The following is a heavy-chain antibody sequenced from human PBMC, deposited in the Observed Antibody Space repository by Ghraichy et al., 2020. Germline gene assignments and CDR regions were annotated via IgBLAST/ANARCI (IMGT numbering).Heavy chain of an antibody. CDR3: TTRRSDKGSGVVSEY. D-gene: IGHD6-25*01. J-gene: IGHJ4*02. CDR1: GFTFNYAW. Sequence: GGSLRLSCAASGFTFNYAWMSWVRQAPGKGLEWVGRIKSKTDGGTIDYAAPVKGRFTISRDDSKNMLYLQMNSLKTEDAAVYYCTTRRSDKGSGVVSEYWGQGTLVTVSS. V-gene: IGHV3-15*01. CDR2: IKSKTDGGTI.